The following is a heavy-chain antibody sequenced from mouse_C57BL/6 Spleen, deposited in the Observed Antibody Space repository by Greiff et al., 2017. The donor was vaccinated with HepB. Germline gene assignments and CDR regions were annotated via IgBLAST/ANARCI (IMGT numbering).Heavy chain of an antibody. CDR2: ISDGGSYT. Sequence: EVQVVESGGGLVKPGGSLKLSCAASGFTFSSYAMSWVRQTPEKRLEWVATISDGGSYTYYPENVTGRFTISRDNAKNNLYLQMSHLKSEDTAMYYCESPSSVRGAWFAYWGQGTLVTVSA. CDR3: ESPSSVRGAWFAY. V-gene: IGHV5-4*01. CDR1: GFTFSSYA. J-gene: IGHJ3*01.